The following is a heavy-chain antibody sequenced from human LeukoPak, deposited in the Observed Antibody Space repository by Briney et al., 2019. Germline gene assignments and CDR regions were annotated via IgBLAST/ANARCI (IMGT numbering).Heavy chain of an antibody. V-gene: IGHV4-30-4*01. Sequence: SETLSLTCTVSGASIRSGDYYWSWIRQPPGKGLEWIGYIYDSGSTYYNPSLKSRITISVGTSENRFSLKLSSVTATDTAVYYCARDCSGGSCYGAFDIWGQGTMVTVSS. J-gene: IGHJ3*02. D-gene: IGHD2-15*01. CDR1: GASIRSGDYY. CDR3: ARDCSGGSCYGAFDI. CDR2: IYDSGST.